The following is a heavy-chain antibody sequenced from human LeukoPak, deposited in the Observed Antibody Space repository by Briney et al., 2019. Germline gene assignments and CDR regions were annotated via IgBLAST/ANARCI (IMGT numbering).Heavy chain of an antibody. CDR3: ARDSAEYDFDY. J-gene: IGHJ4*02. D-gene: IGHD3-3*01. CDR1: GFTFSTSR. CDR2: ISSGSNYI. Sequence: GGSLRLSCVASGFTFSTSRMNWVRQAPGKGLEWVSSISSGSNYIFNADSVKGRFTISRDNAKNSLYLQMNSLRAEDTAVYYCARDSAEYDFDYWGQGTLVTVSS. V-gene: IGHV3-21*01.